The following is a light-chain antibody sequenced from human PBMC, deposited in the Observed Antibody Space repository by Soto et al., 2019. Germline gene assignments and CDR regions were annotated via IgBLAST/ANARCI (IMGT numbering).Light chain of an antibody. J-gene: IGKJ5*01. Sequence: DIQMTQSPSSVSTSVGDRVTITCRARQGIGTYLGWYQQKPGKAPNLLISGASSLQSGVPSRFSASGSGTDFTLTITSLQPEDFATYLCQRTYTFPFTFGQGTRLEI. V-gene: IGKV1-12*01. CDR2: GAS. CDR3: QRTYTFPFT. CDR1: QGIGTY.